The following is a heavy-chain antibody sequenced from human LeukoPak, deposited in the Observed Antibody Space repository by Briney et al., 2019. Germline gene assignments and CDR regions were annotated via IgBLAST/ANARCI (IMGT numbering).Heavy chain of an antibody. CDR2: IYYSGST. CDR1: GGSISSYY. Sequence: SETLSLTCTVSGGSISSYYWSWIRQPPGKGLEWIGYIYYSGSTNYNPSLKSRVTISVDTSKNQFSLKLSSVTAADTAVYYCARDILFRYYYDSSPHWYFDLWGRGTLVTVSS. D-gene: IGHD3-22*01. CDR3: ARDILFRYYYDSSPHWYFDL. J-gene: IGHJ2*01. V-gene: IGHV4-59*01.